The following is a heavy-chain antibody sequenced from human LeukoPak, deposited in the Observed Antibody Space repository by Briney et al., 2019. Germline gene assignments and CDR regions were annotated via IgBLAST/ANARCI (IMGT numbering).Heavy chain of an antibody. CDR3: ARGRKYQLLWRRGYYYYYMDV. Sequence: GAXXKVSCKDSGYTFTSYDINWVRQAPGQGLEWMGWMNPNSGNTDYAQKFKGRVTITRNTYISTAYMEMSSLRSEDTAVYYCARGRKYQLLWRRGYYYYYMDVWGKGTTVTVSS. D-gene: IGHD2-2*01. J-gene: IGHJ6*03. CDR1: GYTFTSYD. V-gene: IGHV1-8*03. CDR2: MNPNSGNT.